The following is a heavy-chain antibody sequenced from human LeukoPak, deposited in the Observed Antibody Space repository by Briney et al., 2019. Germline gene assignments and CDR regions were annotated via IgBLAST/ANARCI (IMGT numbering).Heavy chain of an antibody. CDR1: GFTFSSYW. D-gene: IGHD2-15*01. CDR3: ARGLTHCSGGSCYWDY. V-gene: IGHV3-7*01. Sequence: QAGGSLRLSCAASGFTFSSYWMSWVRQAPGKGLEWVANIKQDGSEKYYVDSVKGRFTISRDNAKNSLYLQMNSLRAEDTAVYYCARGLTHCSGGSCYWDYWGQGTLVTVSS. CDR2: IKQDGSEK. J-gene: IGHJ4*02.